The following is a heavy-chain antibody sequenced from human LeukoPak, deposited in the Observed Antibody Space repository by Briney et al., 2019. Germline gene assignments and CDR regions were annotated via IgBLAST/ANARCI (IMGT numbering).Heavy chain of an antibody. D-gene: IGHD1-26*01. V-gene: IGHV6-1*01. CDR3: ASAIATEWELLRDDAFDI. Sequence: SQTLSLTCAISGDSVSSDSAAWNWIRQSPSRGLEWLGRTYYRSKWYNDYAVSVRSRITINPDTSKNQFSLQLNSVTPEDTAVYYCASAIATEWELLRDDAFDIWGQGTLVTVSS. J-gene: IGHJ3*02. CDR2: TYYRSKWYN. CDR1: GDSVSSDSAA.